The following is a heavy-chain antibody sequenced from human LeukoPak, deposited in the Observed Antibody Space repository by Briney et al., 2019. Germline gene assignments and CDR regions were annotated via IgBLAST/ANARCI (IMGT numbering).Heavy chain of an antibody. CDR2: IYYSGST. CDR1: GGSISSYY. J-gene: IGHJ3*02. V-gene: IGHV4-59*01. Sequence: SETLPLTCTVSGGSISSYYWSWIRQPPGKGLEWIGYIYYSGSTNYNPSLKSRVTISVDTSKNQFSLKLSSVTAADTAVYYCARGPGYYYDSSGYYWSIYAFDIWGQGTMVTVSS. CDR3: ARGPGYYYDSSGYYWSIYAFDI. D-gene: IGHD3-22*01.